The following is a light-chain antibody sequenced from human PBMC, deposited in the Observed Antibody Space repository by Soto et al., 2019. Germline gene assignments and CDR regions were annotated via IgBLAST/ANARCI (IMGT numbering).Light chain of an antibody. V-gene: IGKV3-20*01. J-gene: IGKJ4*01. Sequence: EIVLTQSPRTLSLSPGESATLSCTASQSVRSTSLAWYQQNPGQAPRLLMFGASGRATGTPPRFSGRGSGTDFTLTISRLEPEDVAVYYCQQYGTSPLTFGGGTKVDI. CDR1: QSVRSTS. CDR2: GAS. CDR3: QQYGTSPLT.